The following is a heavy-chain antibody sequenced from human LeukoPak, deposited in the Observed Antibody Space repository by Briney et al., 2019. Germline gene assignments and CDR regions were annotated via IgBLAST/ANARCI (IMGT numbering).Heavy chain of an antibody. CDR2: MDHSGST. Sequence: PSETLSLTCAVYGGSFSGHYWSWIRQPPGKGLEWIGEMDHSGSTNYNPSLKSRVTISVDTSKNQFFLNLSSVTAADTAVYYCARGQGDAWSGYVLNVWGKGTTVTVSS. CDR3: ARGQGDAWSGYVLNV. CDR1: GGSFSGHY. V-gene: IGHV4-34*01. D-gene: IGHD3-3*01. J-gene: IGHJ6*04.